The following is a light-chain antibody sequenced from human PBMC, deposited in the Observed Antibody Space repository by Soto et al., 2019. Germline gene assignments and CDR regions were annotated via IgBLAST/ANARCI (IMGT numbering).Light chain of an antibody. CDR3: QHRSDWPWT. CDR2: DAS. CDR1: QTVGIY. J-gene: IGKJ1*01. Sequence: EIVLTQSPATLSLSPGERATLSCRASQTVGIYLAWYQQKPGQAPRLLIYDASNRATGIPARFSGSGSGTGFTLTISSLEPEDFAIYYCQHRSDWPWTFGQGTKVDIK. V-gene: IGKV3-11*01.